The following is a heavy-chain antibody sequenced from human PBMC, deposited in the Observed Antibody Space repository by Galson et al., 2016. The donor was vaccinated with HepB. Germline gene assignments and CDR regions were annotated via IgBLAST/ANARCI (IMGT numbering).Heavy chain of an antibody. CDR1: GYTFTSYA. V-gene: IGHV1-3*01. J-gene: IGHJ4*02. D-gene: IGHD2-2*01. Sequence: SVKVSCKASGYTFTSYAMHWVRQAPGQSLEWMAWINAGTGNIKHSRRLQGRVTITRDTSASTTYMELSSLGSEDTAVYYCARGGYCISTSCYHPIDYWGQGTLVTVSS. CDR2: INAGTGNI. CDR3: ARGGYCISTSCYHPIDY.